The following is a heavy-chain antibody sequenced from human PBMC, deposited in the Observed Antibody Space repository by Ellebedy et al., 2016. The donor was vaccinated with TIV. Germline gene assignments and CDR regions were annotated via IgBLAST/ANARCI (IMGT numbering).Heavy chain of an antibody. J-gene: IGHJ4*02. CDR3: ARAVGWSGYWRFDY. V-gene: IGHV1-18*01. CDR2: ISSYNSNT. D-gene: IGHD3-3*01. CDR1: GYIFINYG. Sequence: ASVKVSXKASGYIFINYGVSWVRQAPGQGLEWMGWISSYNSNTNYAQKFQGRVTLTTDTSTSTAYMDLRSLKSDDTAVYYCARAVGWSGYWRFDYWGQGTLVSVSS.